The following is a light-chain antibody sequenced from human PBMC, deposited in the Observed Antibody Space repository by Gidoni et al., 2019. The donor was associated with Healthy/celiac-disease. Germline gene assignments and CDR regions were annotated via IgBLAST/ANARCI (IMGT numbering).Light chain of an antibody. CDR3: QSYDSSLSVV. V-gene: IGLV1-40*01. CDR1: SSNIGAGYD. J-gene: IGLJ2*01. Sequence: QSVLTQPPSVSGAPGQRDTISCTGRSSNIGAGYDVHWYQQLPGTAPKLLLYGNSNRPSGVPDRFSGSKSGTSASLAITGLQAEDEADYYCQSYDSSLSVVFGGGTKLTVL. CDR2: GNS.